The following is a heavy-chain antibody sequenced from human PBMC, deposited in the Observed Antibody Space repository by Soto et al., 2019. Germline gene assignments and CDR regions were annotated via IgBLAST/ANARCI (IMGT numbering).Heavy chain of an antibody. V-gene: IGHV3-48*03. J-gene: IGHJ6*02. Sequence: PGGSLRLSCAASGFTFSTYEMNWVRQAPGRGLEWVSYISSSGVSTIYYADSVKGRFTISRDNAKSSLYLQMNSLRAEDTAVYYCARDRLSPYDILAGYRFYGMDVWGQGTTVTV. CDR3: ARDRLSPYDILAGYRFYGMDV. CDR2: ISSSGVSTI. CDR1: GFTFSTYE. D-gene: IGHD3-9*01.